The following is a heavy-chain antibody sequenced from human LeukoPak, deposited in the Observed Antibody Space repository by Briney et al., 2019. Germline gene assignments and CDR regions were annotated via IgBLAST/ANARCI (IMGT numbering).Heavy chain of an antibody. CDR1: GFTFSNYG. Sequence: GGSLRLSCAASGFTFSNYGMHWVRQAPGKGLEWVAVIWYDGSNKYYAGSVKGRFTISRDNSKNTLYLQMNSLRAEDTAVYYCAKAAVYGSGSWFDPWGQGTLVTVSS. CDR2: IWYDGSNK. J-gene: IGHJ5*02. D-gene: IGHD3-10*01. V-gene: IGHV3-33*06. CDR3: AKAAVYGSGSWFDP.